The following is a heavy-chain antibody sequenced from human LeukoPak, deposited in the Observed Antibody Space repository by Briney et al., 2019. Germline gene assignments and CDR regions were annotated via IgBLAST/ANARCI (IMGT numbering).Heavy chain of an antibody. CDR1: GYTFTSYG. J-gene: IGHJ5*02. CDR2: ISAYNDNT. V-gene: IGHV1-18*01. D-gene: IGHD3-3*01. CDR3: ARGARRITIFGVPIGDWFDP. Sequence: GASVKVSCKASGYTFTSYGISWGRQAPGQGLEWMGWISAYNDNTNYAQKLQGRVTMTTDTSTSTAYMELRSLRSDDTAVYYCARGARRITIFGVPIGDWFDPWGQGTLVTVSS.